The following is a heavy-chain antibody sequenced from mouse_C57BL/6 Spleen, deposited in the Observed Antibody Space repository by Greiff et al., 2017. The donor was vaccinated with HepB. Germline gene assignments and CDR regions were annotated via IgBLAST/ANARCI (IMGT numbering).Heavy chain of an antibody. CDR2: IYPGDGDT. CDR1: GYAFSSYW. J-gene: IGHJ2*01. D-gene: IGHD2-4*01. Sequence: VQLQQSGAELVKPGASVKISCKASGYAFSSYWMNWVKQRPGKGLEWIGQIYPGDGDTNSHGKFKGKATLTADKSSSTAYMQLSSLTPEDSAVYFCAKGLRRRDFDYWGQGTTLTVSS. V-gene: IGHV1-80*01. CDR3: AKGLRRRDFDY.